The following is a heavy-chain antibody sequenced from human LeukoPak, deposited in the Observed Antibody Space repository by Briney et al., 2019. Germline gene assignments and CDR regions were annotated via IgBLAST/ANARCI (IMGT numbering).Heavy chain of an antibody. Sequence: SVKVSCKASGGTFSSYAISWVRQAPGQGLEWMGGIIPIFGTANYAQKFQGRVTITADESTSTAYTELSSLRSEDTAVYYCARGVAVAGPFDYWGQGTLVTVSS. D-gene: IGHD6-19*01. CDR3: ARGVAVAGPFDY. V-gene: IGHV1-69*13. CDR1: GGTFSSYA. J-gene: IGHJ4*02. CDR2: IIPIFGTA.